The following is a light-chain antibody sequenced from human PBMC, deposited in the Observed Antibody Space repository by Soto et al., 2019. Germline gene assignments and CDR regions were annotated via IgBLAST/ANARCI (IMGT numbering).Light chain of an antibody. J-gene: IGKJ5*01. Sequence: DIQMTQSPSSVSASVGDRVTITCRATQGLSGSLAWYQQKPGKAPKLLISVTSRLQSGVPSRFSGRASGRDFSLTIDSLQPEDLATHHCQQGHNWPLTFGQGTRLEIK. CDR2: VTS. CDR3: QQGHNWPLT. V-gene: IGKV1-12*01. CDR1: QGLSGS.